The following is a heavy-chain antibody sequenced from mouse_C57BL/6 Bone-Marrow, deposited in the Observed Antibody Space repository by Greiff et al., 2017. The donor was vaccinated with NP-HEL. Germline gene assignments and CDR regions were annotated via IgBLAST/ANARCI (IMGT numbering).Heavy chain of an antibody. D-gene: IGHD1-1*01. CDR1: GYAFSSYW. CDR3: ARDYGSSYQVSFAY. Sequence: QVQLQQSGAELVKPGASVKISCKASGYAFSSYWMNWVKQRPGKGLEWIGQIYPGDGDTNYNGKFKGKATLTADKSSSTAYMQLSSLTSEDSAVYFCARDYGSSYQVSFAYWGQGTLVTVSA. V-gene: IGHV1-80*01. J-gene: IGHJ3*01. CDR2: IYPGDGDT.